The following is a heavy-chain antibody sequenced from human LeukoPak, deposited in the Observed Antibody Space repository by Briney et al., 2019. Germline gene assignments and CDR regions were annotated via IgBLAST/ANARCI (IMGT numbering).Heavy chain of an antibody. CDR2: IYHSGST. J-gene: IGHJ5*02. V-gene: IGHV4-30-2*01. D-gene: IGHD3-9*01. Sequence: SETLSLTCAVSGGSISSGGYSWSWIRQPPGKGLEWIGYIYHSGSTYYNPSLKSRVTISVDRSKNQFSLKLSSVTAADTAVYYCARGTRVLRYFDRVGENNWFDPWGQGTLVTVSS. CDR3: ARGTRVLRYFDRVGENNWFDP. CDR1: GGSISSGGYS.